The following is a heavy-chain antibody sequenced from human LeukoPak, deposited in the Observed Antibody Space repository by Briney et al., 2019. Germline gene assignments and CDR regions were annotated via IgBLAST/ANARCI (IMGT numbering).Heavy chain of an antibody. CDR3: ARVHYYETSDWGNYFDY. D-gene: IGHD3-22*01. CDR2: IYPGDSDT. Sequence: GESLKISCKGSGYSFTSYWIGWVRQMPGKGLEWMGIIYPGDSDTRYSPSFQGPVTISADKSISTAYLQWSSLKASDTAMYYCARVHYYETSDWGNYFDYWGQGTLVTVSS. CDR1: GYSFTSYW. J-gene: IGHJ4*02. V-gene: IGHV5-51*01.